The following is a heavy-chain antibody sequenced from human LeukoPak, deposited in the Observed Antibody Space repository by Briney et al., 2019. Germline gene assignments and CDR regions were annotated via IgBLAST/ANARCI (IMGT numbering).Heavy chain of an antibody. CDR1: GFTFSSYE. CDR3: ARERMDTMGDAFDI. V-gene: IGHV3-48*03. D-gene: IGHD5-12*01. Sequence: PGGSLRLSCAASGFTFSSYEMNWVRQAPGKGLEWVSYISSSGSTIYYADSVKGRFTISRDNAKNSLYLQMNSLRAEDTVVYYCARERMDTMGDAFDIWGQGTMVTVSS. J-gene: IGHJ3*02. CDR2: ISSSGSTI.